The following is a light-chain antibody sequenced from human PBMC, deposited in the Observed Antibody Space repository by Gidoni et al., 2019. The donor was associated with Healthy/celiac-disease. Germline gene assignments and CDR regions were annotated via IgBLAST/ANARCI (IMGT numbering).Light chain of an antibody. CDR1: QDISNY. Sequence: DIQMTQSPSSLSASVGDRFTITCQASQDISNYLNWYQQKPGKAPKLLLYDASNLETGVPSRFSGSGSGTDFTFTISSLQPEDIATYYCQQYDNLPPGFGQGTRLEIK. V-gene: IGKV1-33*01. CDR2: DAS. CDR3: QQYDNLPPG. J-gene: IGKJ5*01.